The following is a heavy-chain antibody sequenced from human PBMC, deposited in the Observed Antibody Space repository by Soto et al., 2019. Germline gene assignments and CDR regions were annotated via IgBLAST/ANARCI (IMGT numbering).Heavy chain of an antibody. J-gene: IGHJ6*02. V-gene: IGHV4-34*01. D-gene: IGHD4-4*01. CDR3: ARGPYSNYYYYYGMEV. CDR1: GGSFSGYY. Sequence: SETLSLTCAVYGGSFSGYYWSWIRQPPGKGLEWIGEINHSGSTNYNPSLKSRVTISVDTSKNQFSLKLSSVTAADTAVYYCARGPYSNYYYYYGMEVWGQGTTVTVS. CDR2: INHSGST.